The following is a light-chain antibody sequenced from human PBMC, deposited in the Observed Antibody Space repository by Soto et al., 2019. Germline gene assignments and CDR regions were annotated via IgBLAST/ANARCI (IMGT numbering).Light chain of an antibody. CDR2: ATS. Sequence: QSALTQPDAVSGSPGKSITISCTGTSSDVGTYNLVSWYQQYLGKAPNLMIYATSKRPSGVSNRFSGSKSGDTASLTISGLQAEDEADYYCTSFARGSTLVFGGGTKLTVL. CDR1: SSDVGTYNL. J-gene: IGLJ3*02. CDR3: TSFARGSTLV. V-gene: IGLV2-23*01.